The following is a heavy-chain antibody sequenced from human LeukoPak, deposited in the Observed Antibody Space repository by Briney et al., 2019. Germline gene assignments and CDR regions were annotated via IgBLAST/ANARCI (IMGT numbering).Heavy chain of an antibody. V-gene: IGHV3-9*01. D-gene: IGHD5-18*01. CDR3: ARTAPGPRCFDY. CDR2: ISWNSGSI. J-gene: IGHJ4*02. Sequence: GGSLRLSCAASGFTFDDYAMHWVRQAPGKGLEWVSGISWNSGSIGYANSVKGRFTIPRDNAKNSLYLQMNSLRAEDTALYYCARTAPGPRCFDYWGQGTLVTVSS. CDR1: GFTFDDYA.